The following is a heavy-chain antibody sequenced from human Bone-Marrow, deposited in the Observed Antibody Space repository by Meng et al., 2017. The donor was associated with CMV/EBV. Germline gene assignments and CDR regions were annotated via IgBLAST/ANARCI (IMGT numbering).Heavy chain of an antibody. CDR2: IYSGGST. CDR1: GFTVSSKY. CDR3: ARVWSRGSSLALAFDY. D-gene: IGHD6-6*01. J-gene: IGHJ4*02. Sequence: GESLKISWAASGFTVSSKYMHWVRQAPGKGLEWVSVIYSGGSTNYADSVKGRFTISRDNSKNTLYLQMNSLRAEDTDVYYCARVWSRGSSLALAFDYWGQGTLVTVSS. V-gene: IGHV3-66*02.